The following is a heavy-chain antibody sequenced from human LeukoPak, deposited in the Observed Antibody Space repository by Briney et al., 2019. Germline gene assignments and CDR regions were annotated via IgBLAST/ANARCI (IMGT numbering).Heavy chain of an antibody. CDR3: ARAAPEYCSSTSCYYETRPWYFDL. CDR1: GGSISSGGYS. CDR2: IYHSGST. Sequence: HSETLSLTCAVSGGSISSGGYSWSWIRQPPGKGLEWIGYIYHSGSTYYNPSLKSRVTISVDRSKNQFSLKLSSVTAADTAVYYCARAAPEYCSSTSCYYETRPWYFDLWGRGTLVTVSP. D-gene: IGHD2-2*01. J-gene: IGHJ2*01. V-gene: IGHV4-30-2*01.